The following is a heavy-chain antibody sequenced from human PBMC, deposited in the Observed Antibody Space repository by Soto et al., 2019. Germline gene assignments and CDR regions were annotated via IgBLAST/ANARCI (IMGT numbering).Heavy chain of an antibody. J-gene: IGHJ4*02. V-gene: IGHV4-59*08. CDR1: GGSISSYY. CDR3: ARLKGVAACYYDY. D-gene: IGHD6-19*01. CDR2: IYYSGST. Sequence: SETLSLTCTVSGGSISSYYWSWIRQPPGKGLEWIGYIYYSGSTNYNPSLKSRVTISVDTSKNQFSLKLSSVTAADTAVYYCARLKGVAACYYDYWGQGTLVTV.